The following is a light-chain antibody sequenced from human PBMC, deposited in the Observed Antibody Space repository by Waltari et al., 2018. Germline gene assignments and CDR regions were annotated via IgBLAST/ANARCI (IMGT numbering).Light chain of an antibody. J-gene: IGKJ2*01. CDR3: MQARQTPYT. V-gene: IGKV2-28*01. CDR2: LGS. CDR1: QSLLHRNGYNY. Sequence: IVMTQSPLSLPVTPGEPASISCRASQSLLHRNGYNYLDWYLQKLGQSPQLLIDLGSTRASGVPDRFSGGASGTQFTLRISRVEAEDVGVYYCMQARQTPYTFGQGTKLEIK.